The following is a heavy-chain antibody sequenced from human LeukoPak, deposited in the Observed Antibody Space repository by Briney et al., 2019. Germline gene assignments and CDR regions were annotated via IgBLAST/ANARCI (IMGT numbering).Heavy chain of an antibody. Sequence: ASVKVSCKASGGTFSSYAISWVRQAPGQGLEWMGGIIPIFGTANYAQKFQGRVTITADESTSTAYMELSSLRSEDTAVYYCARSGITIFGPSDYYYYMDVWGKGTTVTVSS. CDR3: ARSGITIFGPSDYYYYMDV. D-gene: IGHD3-3*01. J-gene: IGHJ6*03. V-gene: IGHV1-69*13. CDR1: GGTFSSYA. CDR2: IIPIFGTA.